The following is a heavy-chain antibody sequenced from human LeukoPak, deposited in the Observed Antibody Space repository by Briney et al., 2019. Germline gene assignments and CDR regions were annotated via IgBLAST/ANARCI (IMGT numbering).Heavy chain of an antibody. CDR1: KFTFSSYA. Sequence: GGSLRLSCAASKFTFSSYAMSWVRQAPGKGLEWVSAISGSGGSTYYADSVKGRFTISRDNSKNTLYLQMNSLRAEDTAVYYCATRRGASRRADYYYGMDVWGQGTTVTVSS. CDR2: ISGSGGST. CDR3: ATRRGASRRADYYYGMDV. V-gene: IGHV3-23*01. J-gene: IGHJ6*02. D-gene: IGHD3-10*01.